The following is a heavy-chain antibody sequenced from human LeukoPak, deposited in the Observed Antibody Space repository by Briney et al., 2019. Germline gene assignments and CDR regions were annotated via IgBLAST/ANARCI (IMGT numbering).Heavy chain of an antibody. CDR1: GFTFGDYA. CDR2: IRSKAYGGTT. D-gene: IGHD6-25*01. CDR3: TRDQRLRSVPLFDY. Sequence: GGSLRLSCTASGFTFGDYAMSWVRQAPGKGLEWVGFIRSKAYGGTTEYAASVKGRFTISRDDSKSIAYLQMNSLKTEDTAVYYCTRDQRLRSVPLFDYWGQGTLVTVSS. V-gene: IGHV3-49*04. J-gene: IGHJ4*02.